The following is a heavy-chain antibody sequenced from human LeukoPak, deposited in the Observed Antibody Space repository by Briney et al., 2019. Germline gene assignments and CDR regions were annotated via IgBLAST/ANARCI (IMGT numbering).Heavy chain of an antibody. D-gene: IGHD1-26*01. CDR2: IDIGGGST. J-gene: IGHJ4*02. V-gene: IGHV3-23*01. CDR1: GFTVSSYA. CDR3: AEDYRGSFTD. Sequence: GGSLRLSCAASGFTVSSYAMSWVRQAPGMGLQLVSAIDIGGGSTYSADSVKGRFTISRDNSKNTLYLQMDSLRAEDTAVYFCAEDYRGSFTDWGQGTLVTVSS.